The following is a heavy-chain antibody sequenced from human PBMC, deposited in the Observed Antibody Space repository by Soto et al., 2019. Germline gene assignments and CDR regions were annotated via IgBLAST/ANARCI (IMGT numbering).Heavy chain of an antibody. V-gene: IGHV1-18*04. Sequence: QVLLVQSGAEVKKPGASVKVSCKASGYTFTSYGISWVRQAPGQGVEWMGWISAYNGNTNYAQKLQGRVTMTTETSTSTAYMELRSLRSDDTAVYYCARAGGCLVWLLLSSVDFAYWGQGTLVTVSS. D-gene: IGHD3-3*01. CDR1: GYTFTSYG. J-gene: IGHJ4*02. CDR2: ISAYNGNT. CDR3: ARAGGCLVWLLLSSVDFAY.